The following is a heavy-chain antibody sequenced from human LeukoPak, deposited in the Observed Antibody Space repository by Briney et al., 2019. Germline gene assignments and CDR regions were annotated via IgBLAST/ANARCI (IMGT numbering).Heavy chain of an antibody. CDR3: ARYCSGGSCYPPRGMDV. Sequence: SETLSLTCAVYGGSFSGYDWSWIRQPPGKGLEWIGEINRSGSTNYNPSLKSRVTISVDTSKNQFSLKLSSVTAADTAVYYCARYCSGGSCYPPRGMDVWGQGTTVTVSS. V-gene: IGHV4-34*01. J-gene: IGHJ6*02. D-gene: IGHD2-15*01. CDR1: GGSFSGYD. CDR2: INRSGST.